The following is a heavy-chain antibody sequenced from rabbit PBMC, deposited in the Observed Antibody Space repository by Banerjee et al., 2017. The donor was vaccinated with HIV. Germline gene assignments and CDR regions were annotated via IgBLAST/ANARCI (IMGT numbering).Heavy chain of an antibody. CDR3: ARTGYGAATFKL. CDR1: GFSFSSSYY. V-gene: IGHV1S45*01. D-gene: IGHD7-1*01. CDR2: IDTGSSGST. Sequence: QEQLVESGGGLVQPEGSLTLTCTASGFSFSSSYYMFWVRQAPGKGLEWIACIDTGSSGSTYYASWAKGRFTISKTSSTTVTLQMTSLTAADTATYFCARTGYGAATFKLWGQGTLVTVS. J-gene: IGHJ4*01.